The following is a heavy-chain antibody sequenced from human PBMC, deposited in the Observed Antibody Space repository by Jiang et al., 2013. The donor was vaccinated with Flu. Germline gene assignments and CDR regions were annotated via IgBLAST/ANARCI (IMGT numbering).Heavy chain of an antibody. CDR3: ARVFIRSPPPPYCSGGSCYSGDGWFDP. Sequence: GLVKPSQTLSLTCTVSGGSISSGGYYWSWIRQHPGKGLEWIGYIYYSGSTYYNPSPKSLVTISVDTSKNQFSLKLSSVTAADTAVYYCARVFIRSPPPPYCSGGSCYSGDGWFDPWGQGTLVTVSS. CDR2: IYYSGST. V-gene: IGHV4-31*01. J-gene: IGHJ5*02. D-gene: IGHD2-15*01. CDR1: GGSISSGGYY.